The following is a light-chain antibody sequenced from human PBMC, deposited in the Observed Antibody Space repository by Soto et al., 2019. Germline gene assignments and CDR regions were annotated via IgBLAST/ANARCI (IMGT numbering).Light chain of an antibody. CDR2: EVT. J-gene: IGLJ2*01. CDR3: SSYAGTNKLI. V-gene: IGLV2-8*01. Sequence: QSALTQPPSTSGSPGQSVTMSCTGTSSDVGGYNSVSWYQQHPGKAPKLMIFEVTKRPPGAPDRFSGSKSGYTASLTVSGLQAEDEADYYCSSYAGTNKLIFGGGTKLTVL. CDR1: SSDVGGYNS.